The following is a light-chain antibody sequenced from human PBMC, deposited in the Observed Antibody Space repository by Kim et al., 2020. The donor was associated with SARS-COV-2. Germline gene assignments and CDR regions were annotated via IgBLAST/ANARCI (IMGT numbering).Light chain of an antibody. CDR3: HSRDSISNI. CDR1: SLRKYY. V-gene: IGLV3-19*01. Sequence: SSELTQDPAVSVALGQTVRITCQGDSLRKYYATWYQQKPGQAPLLVIYGDNNRPSGIPGRFSGSTSGNTASLTITGAQAEDEADYYCHSRDSISNIFGGG. J-gene: IGLJ2*01. CDR2: GDN.